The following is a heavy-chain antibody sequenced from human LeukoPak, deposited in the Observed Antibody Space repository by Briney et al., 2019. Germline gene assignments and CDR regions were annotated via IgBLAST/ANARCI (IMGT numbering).Heavy chain of an antibody. CDR3: ARGPSRYCSSTSCYTIDY. CDR1: GFTFSSYG. D-gene: IGHD2-2*02. V-gene: IGHV3-33*01. CDR2: IWYDGSNK. Sequence: GGSLRLSCAASGFTFSSYGMHWVRQAPGKGLGWVAVIWYDGSNKYYADSVKGRFTISRDNSKNTLYLQMNSLRAEDTAVYYCARGPSRYCSSTSCYTIDYWGQGTLVTVSS. J-gene: IGHJ4*02.